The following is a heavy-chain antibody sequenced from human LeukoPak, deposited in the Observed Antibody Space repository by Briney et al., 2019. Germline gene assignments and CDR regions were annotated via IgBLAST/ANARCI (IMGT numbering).Heavy chain of an antibody. J-gene: IGHJ4*02. V-gene: IGHV3-30*02. Sequence: GGSLRLSCAASGFPFSSYGMHWVRQAPGKGLEWVAFMRYEGSNKYYADSVKGRFTISRDNSKNTLFLQMNSLRAEDTAVYYCAKEVGVYGSGSYYIVKYYFDYWGQGTLVTVSS. CDR3: AKEVGVYGSGSYYIVKYYFDY. CDR2: MRYEGSNK. CDR1: GFPFSSYG. D-gene: IGHD3-10*01.